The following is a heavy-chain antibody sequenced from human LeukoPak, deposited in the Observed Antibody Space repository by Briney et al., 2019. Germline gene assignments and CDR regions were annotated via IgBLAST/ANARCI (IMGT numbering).Heavy chain of an antibody. CDR2: MHHSGNT. D-gene: IGHD6-13*01. CDR1: GGSSSVYN. CDR3: ARIAADYYYYYYMDV. V-gene: IGHV4-34*01. Sequence: PSETLSLTCAVYGGSSSVYNWRWIRQPPGKGLERIGEMHHSGNTNYNPSLKSRVTMSVDMSRNHFSLKVTSVTAADTAVYYCARIAADYYYYYYMDVWGKGTTVTVSS. J-gene: IGHJ6*03.